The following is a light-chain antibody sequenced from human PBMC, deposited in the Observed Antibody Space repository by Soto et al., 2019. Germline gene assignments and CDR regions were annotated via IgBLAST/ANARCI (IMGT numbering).Light chain of an antibody. V-gene: IGKV1-5*03. CDR1: LIISSW. J-gene: IGKJ4*01. CDR2: KTS. CDR3: QQYNSFPLT. Sequence: DIQMTQSPSTRSASVGDRVTITFRASLIISSWLASYQQTVGTASQLLIYKTSSLESGVPSRFIASGSGTKFSLTISSLQPDDFATYYCQQYNSFPLTFGGGTKVDIK.